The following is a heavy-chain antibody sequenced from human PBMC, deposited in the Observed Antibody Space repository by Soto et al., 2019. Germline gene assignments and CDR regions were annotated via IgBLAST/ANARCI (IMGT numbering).Heavy chain of an antibody. V-gene: IGHV4-30-2*01. Sequence: SETLSLTCAVSGGSISSGGYSWSWIRQPPGKGLEWIGYIYHSGITYYNPSLKSRVTISVDRSKNQFSLKLSSVTAADTAVYYCARAVYYYDSSGYYRYFDYWGQGTLVTVSS. CDR3: ARAVYYYDSSGYYRYFDY. D-gene: IGHD3-22*01. J-gene: IGHJ4*02. CDR2: IYHSGIT. CDR1: GGSISSGGYS.